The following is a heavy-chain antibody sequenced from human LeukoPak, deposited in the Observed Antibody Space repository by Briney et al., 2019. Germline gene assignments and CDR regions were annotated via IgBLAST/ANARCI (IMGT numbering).Heavy chain of an antibody. Sequence: ESSETLSPTCTVSGGSISSSSYYWGWIRQPPGKGLEWIGSIYYSGSTYYNPSLKSRVTISVDTSKNQFSLKLSSVTAADTAVYYCARQLGYCSSTSCYADKVDYWGQGTLVTVSS. CDR1: GGSISSSSYY. CDR2: IYYSGST. CDR3: ARQLGYCSSTSCYADKVDY. J-gene: IGHJ4*02. V-gene: IGHV4-39*01. D-gene: IGHD2-2*01.